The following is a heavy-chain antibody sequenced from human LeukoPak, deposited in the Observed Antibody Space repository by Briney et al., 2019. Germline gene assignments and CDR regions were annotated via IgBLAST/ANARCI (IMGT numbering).Heavy chain of an antibody. V-gene: IGHV4-39*07. CDR1: GGSISSRSCY. J-gene: IGHJ5*01. CDR2: VHYSETT. CDR3: ARDATLTGVNYFDS. D-gene: IGHD4-11*01. Sequence: SETLSLTCTVSGGSISSRSCYWGWIRQSPGRGLEWIGSVHYSETTYYNPSLRSRVTISVDTSRNQFSLNLSSVTAADTAVYYCARDATLTGVNYFDSWGQGTLVTVSS.